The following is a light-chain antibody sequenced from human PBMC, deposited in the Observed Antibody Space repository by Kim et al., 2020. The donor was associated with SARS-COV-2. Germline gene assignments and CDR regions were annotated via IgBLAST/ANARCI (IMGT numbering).Light chain of an antibody. J-gene: IGLJ3*02. CDR1: RSNIGSNT. CDR3: AAWDDSLNGRV. CDR2: RNN. Sequence: GQRVTISCSGSRSNIGSNTVNWYQQLPGTAPKLLIYRNNQRPAGVPDRFSGSKSGTSASLAISGLQSEDEADYYCAAWDDSLNGRVFGGGTKLTVL. V-gene: IGLV1-44*01.